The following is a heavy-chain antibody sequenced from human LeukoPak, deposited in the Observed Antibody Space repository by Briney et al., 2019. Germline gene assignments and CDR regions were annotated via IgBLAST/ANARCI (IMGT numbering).Heavy chain of an antibody. J-gene: IGHJ3*02. V-gene: IGHV1-2*02. CDR3: ARAGLNYDSSGYAFDI. D-gene: IGHD3-22*01. CDR2: INPNSGGT. CDR1: GYTFTGYY. Sequence: GASVKVSCKASGYTFTGYYMHWVRQAPGQGLEWMGWINPNSGGTNYAQKFQGRVTMTRDTSISTAYMELSRLRSDDTAVYYCARAGLNYDSSGYAFDIWGQGTMVTVSS.